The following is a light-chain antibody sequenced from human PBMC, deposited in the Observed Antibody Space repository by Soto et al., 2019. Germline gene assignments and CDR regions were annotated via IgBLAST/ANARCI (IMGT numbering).Light chain of an antibody. Sequence: DIVMTQSPLSLPVTPGEPASISCRSSQSLLRGNGNNYLDWYLQRPGQSPQLLIYLGSNRASGVPDRFSGSGSGTDFTLEISRVEAEDVGVYYCMQALQSPLTFGGGTKVEIK. J-gene: IGKJ4*01. CDR3: MQALQSPLT. V-gene: IGKV2-28*01. CDR2: LGS. CDR1: QSLLRGNGNNY.